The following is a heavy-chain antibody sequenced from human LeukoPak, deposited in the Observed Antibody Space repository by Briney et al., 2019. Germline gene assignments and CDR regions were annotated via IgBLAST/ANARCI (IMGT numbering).Heavy chain of an antibody. CDR1: GFTFSSAW. CDR2: TKSKTDGGTT. V-gene: IGHV3-15*01. J-gene: IGHJ4*02. CDR3: TTSPGYYDILTGYYPLYC. Sequence: PGGSLRLSCAASGFTFSSAWMSWVRQAPGKGLEWVGRTKSKTDGGTTDYAAPVKGRFTISRDDSKNTLYLQMNSLKTEDTAVYYCTTSPGYYDILTGYYPLYCWGQGTLVTVSS. D-gene: IGHD3-9*01.